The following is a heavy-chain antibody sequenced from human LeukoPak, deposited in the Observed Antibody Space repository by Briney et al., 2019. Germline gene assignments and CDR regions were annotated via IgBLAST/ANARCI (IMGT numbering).Heavy chain of an antibody. CDR3: ARHDPGWFDT. J-gene: IGHJ5*02. V-gene: IGHV4-59*08. CDR2: IHYSGST. D-gene: IGHD7-27*01. CDR1: GFTVSTNY. Sequence: GSLRLSCAASGFTVSTNYMSWIRQPPGKGLEWIGYIHYSGSTNYNPSLKSRATISVDTSKAHFSLKLSSATATDTAAYYCARHDPGWFDTWGQGTLVTVSS.